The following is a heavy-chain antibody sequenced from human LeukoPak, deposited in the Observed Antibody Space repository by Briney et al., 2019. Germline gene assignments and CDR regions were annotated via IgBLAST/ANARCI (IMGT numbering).Heavy chain of an antibody. CDR3: AKEQGSCSSTSCYVGNFQH. V-gene: IGHV3-23*01. Sequence: GGSLRLSCAASGFTFSNYAMSWVRQAPGKGLEWVSAISGSGGNTYYADSEKGRFTISRDNSKNTLFLQMNSLRAEDTAVYYCAKEQGSCSSTSCYVGNFQHWGQGNLVTVSS. CDR1: GFTFSNYA. J-gene: IGHJ1*01. CDR2: ISGSGGNT. D-gene: IGHD2-2*01.